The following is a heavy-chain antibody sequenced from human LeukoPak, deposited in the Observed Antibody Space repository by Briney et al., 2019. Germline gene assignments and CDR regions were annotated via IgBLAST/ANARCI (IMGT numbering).Heavy chain of an antibody. Sequence: SETLSLTCTVSGGSISSGSYYWGWIRQPPGKGLEWIGSIYHSGSTYYNPSLKSRVTISVDRSKNQFSLKLSSVTAADTAVYYCATGYYDFGGWGQGTLVTVSS. V-gene: IGHV4-39*07. D-gene: IGHD3-3*01. CDR1: GGSISSGSYY. CDR2: IYHSGST. J-gene: IGHJ4*02. CDR3: ATGYYDFGG.